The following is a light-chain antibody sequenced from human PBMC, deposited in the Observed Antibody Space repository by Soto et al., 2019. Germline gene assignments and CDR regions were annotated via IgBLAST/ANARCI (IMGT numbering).Light chain of an antibody. V-gene: IGKV3-20*01. CDR1: QSVGRDY. CDR3: QQYASSPLT. Sequence: EIVLTQSPGTLSLSPGERVTLSCRASQSVGRDYLAWYQQKPGQAPRLLIYGASSRATGIPDRFSGSGSGTDFTLTISSLEPEDFAEFYCQQYASSPLTFGGGTKVEIK. J-gene: IGKJ4*01. CDR2: GAS.